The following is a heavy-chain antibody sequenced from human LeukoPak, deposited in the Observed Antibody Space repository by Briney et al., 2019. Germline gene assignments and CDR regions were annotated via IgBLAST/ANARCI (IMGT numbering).Heavy chain of an antibody. Sequence: ASVKVSCKASGYTFTGYYMHWVRQAPGQGLEWMGWINPNSGGTNYAQKFQGRVTMTRDTSISTAYMELSRPRSDDTAVYYCARDYDILTGYPMGYYYYGMDVWGQGTTVTVSS. CDR3: ARDYDILTGYPMGYYYYGMDV. J-gene: IGHJ6*02. D-gene: IGHD3-9*01. V-gene: IGHV1-2*02. CDR2: INPNSGGT. CDR1: GYTFTGYY.